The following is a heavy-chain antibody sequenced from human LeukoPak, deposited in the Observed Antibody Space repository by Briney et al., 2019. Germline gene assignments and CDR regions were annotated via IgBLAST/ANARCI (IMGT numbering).Heavy chain of an antibody. D-gene: IGHD3-10*01. CDR3: ARVVRRGVNWFDP. CDR1: GYSISSGYY. CDR2: IYTSGST. V-gene: IGHV4-38-2*02. J-gene: IGHJ5*02. Sequence: SETLSLTCSVSGYSISSGYYWGWIRQPPGKGLEWVGRIYTSGSTNYNPSLKSRVTMSVDTSENQFSLKLSSVTAADTAAYYCARVVRRGVNWFDPWGQGTLVTVSS.